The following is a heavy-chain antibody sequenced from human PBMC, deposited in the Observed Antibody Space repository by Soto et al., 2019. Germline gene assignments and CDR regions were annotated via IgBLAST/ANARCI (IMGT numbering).Heavy chain of an antibody. D-gene: IGHD3-10*01. J-gene: IGHJ6*02. V-gene: IGHV3-49*03. CDR3: SKYAGVTRSSFFGMDV. CDR1: GFTISDYA. CDR2: IRSTAYGVTS. Sequence: QPGRSLRLSCTTSGFTISDYAISWFRQARGKGLEWVGVIRSTAYGVTSDYAASVKGRFSSSRDDSKDTAYLYINSVTSEDTAVYFCSKYAGVTRSSFFGMDVWGQGTTVTVSS.